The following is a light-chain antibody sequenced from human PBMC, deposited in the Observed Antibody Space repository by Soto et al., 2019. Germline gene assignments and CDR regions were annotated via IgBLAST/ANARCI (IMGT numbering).Light chain of an antibody. CDR3: QSYDSSLSGSNV. CDR1: SSNIGAGYD. V-gene: IGLV1-40*01. CDR2: GNS. Sequence: QSVLTQPPSVSGAPGQRVTISCPGSSSNIGAGYDVHWYQQLPGTAPKLLIYGNSNRPSGDPDRFSGSKSGSSASLAITGLHAEDEADYYCQSYDSSLSGSNVFGTGTKVNVL. J-gene: IGLJ1*01.